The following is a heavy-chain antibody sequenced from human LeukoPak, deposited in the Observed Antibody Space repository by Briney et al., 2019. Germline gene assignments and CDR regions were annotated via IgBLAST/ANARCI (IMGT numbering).Heavy chain of an antibody. D-gene: IGHD6-6*01. CDR2: IYSGGST. CDR1: GFTVSSNY. V-gene: IGHV3-53*01. Sequence: PGGSLRLSCAASGFTVSSNYMSWVRQAPGKGLEWVSVIYSGGSTYYADSVKGRFTISRDNSKNTLYLQMNSLRAEDTAVYYCARSYSSSWFHYYYMDVWGKGTTVTVSS. CDR3: ARSYSSSWFHYYYMDV. J-gene: IGHJ6*03.